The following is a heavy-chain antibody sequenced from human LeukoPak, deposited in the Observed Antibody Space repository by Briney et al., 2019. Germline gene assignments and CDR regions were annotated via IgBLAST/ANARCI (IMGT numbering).Heavy chain of an antibody. CDR3: ASRGGYSVTTLVYYGMDV. CDR2: INPNSGGT. D-gene: IGHD4-23*01. Sequence: GASVKVSFKASGYTFTVYYMHWVRQAPGQGLEWMGRINPNSGGTNYAQKFQGRVTMTRDTSISTAYMELSRLRSDDTAVYYCASRGGYSVTTLVYYGMDVWGQGTTVTVSS. V-gene: IGHV1-2*06. J-gene: IGHJ6*02. CDR1: GYTFTVYY.